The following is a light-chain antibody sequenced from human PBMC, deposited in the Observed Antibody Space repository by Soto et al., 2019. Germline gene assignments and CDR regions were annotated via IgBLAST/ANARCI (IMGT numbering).Light chain of an antibody. V-gene: IGLV2-14*03. CDR1: SSDVGGHIH. Sequence: QSALTQPASVSASPGQSITISCTGTSSDVGGHIHVSWYQQHPGKAPKLMVYDVSKRPSGVSHRFSGSKSGNTASLTISGLQAEDEADYYCCSFTSSDTYVFGTGTKLTVL. CDR3: CSFTSSDTYV. J-gene: IGLJ1*01. CDR2: DVS.